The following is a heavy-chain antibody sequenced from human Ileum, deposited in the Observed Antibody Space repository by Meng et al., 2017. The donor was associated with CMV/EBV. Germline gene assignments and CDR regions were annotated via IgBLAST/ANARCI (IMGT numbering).Heavy chain of an antibody. V-gene: IGHV3-21*01. CDR1: GFTFSSYS. D-gene: IGHD2-2*01. CDR3: ARGLPRQYCSSTSCQDYYYCYYGMDV. CDR2: ISSSSSYI. Sequence: GESLKISCAASGFTFSSYSMNWVRQAPGKGLEWVSSISSSSSYIYYADSVKGRFTISRDNAKNSLYLQMNSLRAEDTAVYYCARGLPRQYCSSTSCQDYYYCYYGMDVWGQGTTVTVSS. J-gene: IGHJ6*02.